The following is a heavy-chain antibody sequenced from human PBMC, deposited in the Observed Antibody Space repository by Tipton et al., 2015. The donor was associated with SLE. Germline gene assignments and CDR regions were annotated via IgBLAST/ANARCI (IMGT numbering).Heavy chain of an antibody. J-gene: IGHJ4*02. V-gene: IGHV4-34*01. D-gene: IGHD4/OR15-4a*01. CDR2: INHSGST. Sequence: TLSLTCAFYGGSFSVYYWTWIRQPPGRGLEWIGEINHSGSTNYNPSLKSRVTISVDTSKNQFSLKLRSVTAADAAVYYCAGRCAKGLGYWGQGSLVTVSS. CDR1: GGSFSVYY. CDR3: AGRCAKGLGY.